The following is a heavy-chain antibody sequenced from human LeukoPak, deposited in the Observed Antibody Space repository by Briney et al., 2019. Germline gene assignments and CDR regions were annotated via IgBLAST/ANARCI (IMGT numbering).Heavy chain of an antibody. D-gene: IGHD1-26*01. J-gene: IGHJ4*02. V-gene: IGHV3-53*01. CDR3: ASGSPFFDY. Sequence: GGSLRLSCAASGFTFRNFAMKWVRQAPGKGLEWVSVIYSGGSTYYADSVKGRFTISRDNSKNTLYPQMNSLRAEDTAVYYCASGSPFFDYWGQGTLVTVSS. CDR1: GFTFRNFA. CDR2: IYSGGST.